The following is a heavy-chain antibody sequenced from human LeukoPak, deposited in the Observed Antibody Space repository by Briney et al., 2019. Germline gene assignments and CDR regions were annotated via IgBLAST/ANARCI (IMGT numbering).Heavy chain of an antibody. V-gene: IGHV3-21*01. J-gene: IGHJ6*02. CDR3: WSGGDYCDLTRGGYYYYGMDV. Sequence: GGSLRLSCAASGFTFSSYSMNWVRQAPGKGLEWVSSISSSSSYIYYADSVKGRFTISRDNAKNSLYLQMNSLRAEDTAVYYCWSGGDYCDLTRGGYYYYGMDVWGQGTTVTVSS. CDR1: GFTFSSYS. D-gene: IGHD4-17*01. CDR2: ISSSSSYI.